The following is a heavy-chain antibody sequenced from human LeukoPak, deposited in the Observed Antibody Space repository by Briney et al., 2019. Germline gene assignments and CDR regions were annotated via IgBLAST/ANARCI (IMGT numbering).Heavy chain of an antibody. CDR3: ARVDTGLTY. Sequence: GASVTVSFKASGYTFTTFEISWVRQAPGQGLGWMGWVNPNSGDTGYAQQIQGRVNLTRNTAIATAYMELSSLKSEDTAVYYCARVDTGLTYWGQGTLIIVSS. J-gene: IGHJ4*02. D-gene: IGHD2-8*02. CDR1: GYTFTTFE. V-gene: IGHV1-8*02. CDR2: VNPNSGDT.